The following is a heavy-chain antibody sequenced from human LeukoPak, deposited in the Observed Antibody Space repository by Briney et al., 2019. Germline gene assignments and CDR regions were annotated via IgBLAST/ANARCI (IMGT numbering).Heavy chain of an antibody. CDR2: IYDSGST. J-gene: IGHJ5*02. Sequence: PSETLSLTCTVSGGSISSYYWSWIRQPPGKGLEWIGYIYDSGSTNYNPSLKSRVTISVDTSKNQFSLKLSSVTAADTAVYYCARLTSGYDFNWFDPWGQGTLVTVSS. V-gene: IGHV4-59*01. D-gene: IGHD5-12*01. CDR1: GGSISSYY. CDR3: ARLTSGYDFNWFDP.